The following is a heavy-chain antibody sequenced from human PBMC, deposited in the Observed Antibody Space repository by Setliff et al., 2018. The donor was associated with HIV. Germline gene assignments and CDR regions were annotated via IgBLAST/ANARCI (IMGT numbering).Heavy chain of an antibody. V-gene: IGHV4-39*07. J-gene: IGHJ6*04. CDR2: IYYTGSP. D-gene: IGHD6-13*01. CDR1: GDSISSSIYY. Sequence: SETLSLTCTVSGDSISSSIYYWGWVRQPPGKGLEWIGGIYYTGSPFYNPSLKSRVTISVDTSNNQFSLKLTSVTAADTAIYYCARTSSKFYAGNGMDVWGKGTTVTVSS. CDR3: ARTSSKFYAGNGMDV.